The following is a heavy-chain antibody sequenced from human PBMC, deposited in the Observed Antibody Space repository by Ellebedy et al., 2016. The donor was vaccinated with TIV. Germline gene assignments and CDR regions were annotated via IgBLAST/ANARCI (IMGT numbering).Heavy chain of an antibody. Sequence: GESLKISCVASGFTFSDHSMSWVRQAPGRGLEWVSSISNTSAYADYGDSVKGRFTVSRDNAKNSLYLRMNSLRSEDTAVYYCARDSIDYCDNDCYYYFDNWGLGTLVTVSS. D-gene: IGHD4-17*01. CDR3: ARDSIDYCDNDCYYYFDN. CDR2: ISNTSAYA. V-gene: IGHV3-21*01. J-gene: IGHJ4*01. CDR1: GFTFSDHS.